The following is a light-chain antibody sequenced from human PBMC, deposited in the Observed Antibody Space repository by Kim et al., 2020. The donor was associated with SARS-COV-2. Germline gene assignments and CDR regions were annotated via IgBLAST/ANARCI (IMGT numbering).Light chain of an antibody. V-gene: IGLV1-44*01. CDR1: SSNIGSNT. CDR2: SNN. CDR3: AAWDDSLKTV. Sequence: ELTQPPSASGTPGQRVTISCSGSSSNIGSNTVNWYQQLPGTAPKLLIYSNNQRPSGVPDRFSGFKSGTSASLAISGLQSEDEADYYCAAWDDSLKTVFGGGTQLTVL. J-gene: IGLJ2*01.